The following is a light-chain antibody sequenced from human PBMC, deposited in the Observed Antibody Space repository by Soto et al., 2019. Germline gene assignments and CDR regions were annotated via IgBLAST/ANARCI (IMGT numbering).Light chain of an antibody. CDR2: GVS. V-gene: IGLV2-14*01. CDR3: SSFRSCGGVL. J-gene: IGLJ3*02. Sequence: QSALTQPASVSGSPGQSITISCTGTSCDVGGYNYVSWYHQHPGKAPKLVIYGVSYRPSGVSARFSGSKFQNAAALTISGLQAEDEADYYCSSFRSCGGVLFGGGTKVTVL. CDR1: SCDVGGYNY.